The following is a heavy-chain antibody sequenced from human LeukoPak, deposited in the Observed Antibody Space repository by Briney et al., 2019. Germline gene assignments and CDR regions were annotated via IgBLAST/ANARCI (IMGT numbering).Heavy chain of an antibody. CDR2: IYYSGST. D-gene: IGHD1-14*01. CDR1: GGSISSYH. J-gene: IGHJ5*02. CDR3: ARVTSRLGWFDP. Sequence: SETLSLTCTVSGGSISSYHWSWIRQPPGKGLECIGFIYYSGSTNYNPSLKSRVTISVDTSKNQFSLKLRSVTAADTAVYYCARVTSRLGWFDPWGQGTLVTVSS. V-gene: IGHV4-59*08.